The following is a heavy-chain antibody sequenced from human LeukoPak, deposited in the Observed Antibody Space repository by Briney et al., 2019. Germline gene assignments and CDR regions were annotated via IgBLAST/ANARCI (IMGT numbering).Heavy chain of an antibody. J-gene: IGHJ4*02. Sequence: GGSLRLSCAASGFTFSSYAMSWVRQAPGKGLEWVSAISGSGGSTYYADSVKGRFTISRDNSKNTLYLQMNSLRAEDTAVYYCAKDFSFVGLHYYDSSGYYTNWSQGTLVTVSS. CDR1: GFTFSSYA. CDR3: AKDFSFVGLHYYDSSGYYTN. D-gene: IGHD3-22*01. V-gene: IGHV3-23*01. CDR2: ISGSGGST.